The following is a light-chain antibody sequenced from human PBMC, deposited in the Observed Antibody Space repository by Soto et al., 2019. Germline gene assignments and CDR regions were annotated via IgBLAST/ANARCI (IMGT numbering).Light chain of an antibody. V-gene: IGKV3-20*01. Sequence: EIVVTQAPGTLSLSPGERATLSCRASQSVSSSYLAWYQQTPGQAPRLLIYGASSRATCIPDRFSGSESGTDFTLTISRLEPEDFAVYYCQQYGSSPPKYTFGQGTKLEIK. CDR3: QQYGSSPPKYT. CDR1: QSVSSSY. CDR2: GAS. J-gene: IGKJ2*01.